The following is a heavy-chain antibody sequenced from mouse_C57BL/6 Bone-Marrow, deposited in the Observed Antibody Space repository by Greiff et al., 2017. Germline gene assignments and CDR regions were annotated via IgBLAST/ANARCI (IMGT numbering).Heavy chain of an antibody. D-gene: IGHD1-2*01. Sequence: EVKLMESGGDLVKPGGSLKLSCAASGFTFSSYGMSWVRQTPDKRLEWVATISSGGSYTYYPDSVKGRFTISRDNAKNTLYLQMSSLKSEDTAMCYWAGYSRRDWYFDVWGTGTTVTVSS. V-gene: IGHV5-6*01. J-gene: IGHJ1*03. CDR1: GFTFSSYG. CDR3: AGYSRRDWYFDV. CDR2: ISSGGSYT.